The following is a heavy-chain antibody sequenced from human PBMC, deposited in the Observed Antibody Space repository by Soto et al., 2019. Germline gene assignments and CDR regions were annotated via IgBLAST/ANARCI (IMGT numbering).Heavy chain of an antibody. Sequence: QVQLVESGGGVVQPGRSLRLSCAASGFTFSSYGMHWVRQAPGKGLEWVAVIWYDGSNKYYADSVKGRFTISRDNSKNSLYLQMNSLRAEVTAVQFCASEVAFTTVTGAFDIWGQGTMVTVSS. CDR1: GFTFSSYG. CDR2: IWYDGSNK. D-gene: IGHD4-17*01. V-gene: IGHV3-33*01. J-gene: IGHJ3*02. CDR3: ASEVAFTTVTGAFDI.